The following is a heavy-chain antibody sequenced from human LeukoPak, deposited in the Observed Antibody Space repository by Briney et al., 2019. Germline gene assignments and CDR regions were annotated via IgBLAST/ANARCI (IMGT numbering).Heavy chain of an antibody. Sequence: PSETLSLTCTVSGGSISSGTYYWSWIRQPAGKGLEWIGRIYTTGGTNYNPSLKSRVTISLDTSKNQFSLKLSSVTAADTAVYYCARGIRYYYYMDVWGKGTTVTVSS. CDR3: ARGIRYYYYMDV. J-gene: IGHJ6*03. CDR2: IYTTGGT. CDR1: GGSISSGTYY. V-gene: IGHV4-61*02. D-gene: IGHD3-3*02.